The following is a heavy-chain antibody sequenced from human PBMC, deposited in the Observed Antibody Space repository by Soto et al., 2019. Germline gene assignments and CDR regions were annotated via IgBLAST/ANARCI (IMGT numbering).Heavy chain of an antibody. CDR2: IIPLLGTA. D-gene: IGHD6-25*01. V-gene: IGHV1-69*08. CDR3: ARDPVDLFGYMDV. J-gene: IGHJ6*02. Sequence: SVKVSCKASEGTFSSYSITWVRQAPGRRLEWMGEIIPLLGTANYAQKFQGRVTITGDKSTSTIYMGLSSLRSDDTAVYYCARDPVDLFGYMDVWGQGTTVPASS. CDR1: EGTFSSYS.